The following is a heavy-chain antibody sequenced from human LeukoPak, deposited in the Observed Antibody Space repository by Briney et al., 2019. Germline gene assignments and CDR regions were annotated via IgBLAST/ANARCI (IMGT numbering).Heavy chain of an antibody. CDR1: GFTVSSTY. V-gene: IGHV3-11*04. CDR2: ISSSGSTI. Sequence: GGSLRLSCAASGFTVSSTYMTWVRQAPGKGLEWVSYISSSGSTIYYADSVKGRFTISRDNAKNSLYLQMNSLRAEDTAVYYCARLIAARLRYFDYWGQGTLVTVSS. CDR3: ARLIAARLRYFDY. D-gene: IGHD6-6*01. J-gene: IGHJ4*02.